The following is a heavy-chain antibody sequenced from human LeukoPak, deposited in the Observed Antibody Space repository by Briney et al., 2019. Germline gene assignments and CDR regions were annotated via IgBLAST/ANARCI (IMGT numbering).Heavy chain of an antibody. J-gene: IGHJ4*02. V-gene: IGHV4-34*01. CDR1: GGSFSGYY. CDR3: AAREKYYDSSGPADY. Sequence: SETLSLTCAVYGGSFSGYYWSWIRQPPGKGLEWIGEINHSGSTYYNPSLKSRVTISVDTSKNQFSLKLSSVTAADTAVYYCAAREKYYDSSGPADYWGQGTLVTVSS. D-gene: IGHD3-22*01. CDR2: INHSGST.